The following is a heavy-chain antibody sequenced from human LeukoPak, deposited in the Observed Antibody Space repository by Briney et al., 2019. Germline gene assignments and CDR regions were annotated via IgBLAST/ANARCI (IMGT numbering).Heavy chain of an antibody. Sequence: SGPALVNPTQHLPLSSTFSGLSLGTSGLCVSCIRRPQGKALVWLARIGWDDDNTYSTTLNTRRANTKVTTTNHVFHTMTNIDPVDTTTYYCARMCPYYDRSHDAFDIWGQGTMVTVSS. CDR3: ARMCPYYDRSHDAFDI. V-gene: IGHV2-70*11. CDR2: IGWDDDN. J-gene: IGHJ3*02. D-gene: IGHD3-22*01. CDR1: GLSLGTSGLC.